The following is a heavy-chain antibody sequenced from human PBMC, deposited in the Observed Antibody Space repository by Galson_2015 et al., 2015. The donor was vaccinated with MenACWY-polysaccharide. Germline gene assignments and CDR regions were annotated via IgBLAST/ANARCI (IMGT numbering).Heavy chain of an antibody. CDR2: ISSSSSTI. CDR3: ARGGGRGKYCSSTSCYTLWVYYFDY. Sequence: SLRLSCAASGFTFSSYRMNWVRQAPGKGLEWVSYISSSSSTIYYADSVKGRFTISRDNAKNSLYLQMNSLRDEDTAVYYCARGGGRGKYCSSTSCYTLWVYYFDYWGQGTLVTVSS. CDR1: GFTFSSYR. V-gene: IGHV3-48*02. J-gene: IGHJ4*02. D-gene: IGHD2-2*02.